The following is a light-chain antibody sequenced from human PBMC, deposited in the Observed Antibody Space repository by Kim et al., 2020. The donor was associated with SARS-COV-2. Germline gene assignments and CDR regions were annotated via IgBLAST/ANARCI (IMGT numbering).Light chain of an antibody. V-gene: IGKV1-27*01. CDR3: QSYNTAPQT. Sequence: SVSIGDRVTITCRASQGIRDYVAWYQQKPGEVPKLLIFAASTLRSGVPSRFSGGASGTEFTLTINSLQPEDVATYYCQSYNTAPQTFGQGTKLEI. J-gene: IGKJ2*01. CDR1: QGIRDY. CDR2: AAS.